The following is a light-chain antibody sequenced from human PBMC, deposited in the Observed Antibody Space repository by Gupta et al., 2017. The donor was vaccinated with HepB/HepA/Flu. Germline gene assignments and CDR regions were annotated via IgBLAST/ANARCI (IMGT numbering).Light chain of an antibody. CDR3: QGGDSSSDNPDVV. V-gene: IGLV3-21*03. Sequence: SYVLTPPPSVSVAPGKTARITCGGNNIGSKSVHWYQQKPGQAPGLVVYDDSDRPSGTTERVPGSNTGKTATLTISRVEAGEEADDYCQGGDSSSDNPDVVFGGGTKLTVL. J-gene: IGLJ2*01. CDR2: DDS. CDR1: NIGSKS.